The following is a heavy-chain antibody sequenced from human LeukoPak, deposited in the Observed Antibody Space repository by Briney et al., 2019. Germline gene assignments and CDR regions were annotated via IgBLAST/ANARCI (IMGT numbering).Heavy chain of an antibody. D-gene: IGHD1-1*01. V-gene: IGHV3-7*01. J-gene: IGHJ4*02. Sequence: GGSLRLSCAASGFTFSSYAMTWVRQTPGKGLEWVANIKEDGTEKNLVDSVKGRFTISRDNTKNLLFLEMNNLRGDDTAIYYCVRESRPGGAMGLYHNLDYWGQGTLVAVSS. CDR3: VRESRPGGAMGLYHNLDY. CDR2: IKEDGTEK. CDR1: GFTFSSYA.